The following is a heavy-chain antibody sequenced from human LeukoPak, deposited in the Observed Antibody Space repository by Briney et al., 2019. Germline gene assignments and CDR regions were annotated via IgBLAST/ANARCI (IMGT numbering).Heavy chain of an antibody. J-gene: IGHJ4*02. CDR3: VGGSGSYGFRYFDC. CDR1: GFTFSSYG. Sequence: PGGSLRLSCAASGFTFSSYGMHWVRQAPGKGLEWVAVISYDGSNKYYADSVKGRFTISRDNSKNTLYLQMNSLRAEDTAVYYCVGGSGSYGFRYFDCWGQGTLVTVSS. CDR2: ISYDGSNK. D-gene: IGHD3-10*01. V-gene: IGHV3-30*03.